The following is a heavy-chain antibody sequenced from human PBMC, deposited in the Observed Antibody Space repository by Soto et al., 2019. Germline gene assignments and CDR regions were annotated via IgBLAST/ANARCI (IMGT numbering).Heavy chain of an antibody. CDR2: ISAYNGNT. CDR1: GYTFTSYG. J-gene: IGHJ4*02. Sequence: QVQLVQSGAEVKKPGASVKVSCKASGYTFTSYGVTWVRQAPGPGLEWMGWISAYNGNTKYAQKLQGRVTMTTDTSTNTAYMDLRSLRSDDTAVYYCASDSPPVDYWGQGTLVTVSS. CDR3: ASDSPPVDY. V-gene: IGHV1-18*01.